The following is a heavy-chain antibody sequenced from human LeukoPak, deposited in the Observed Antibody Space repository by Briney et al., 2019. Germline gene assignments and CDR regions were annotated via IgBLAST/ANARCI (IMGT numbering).Heavy chain of an antibody. CDR3: ATNSGWLNRFDY. D-gene: IGHD6-19*01. CDR1: GYTLTELS. CDR2: FDPEDGET. J-gene: IGHJ4*02. Sequence: ASVKVSCKVSGYTLTELSMHWVRQAPGKGLEWMGGFDPEDGETIYAQKFQGRVTMTEDTSTDTAYMELSSLRSEDTAVYYCATNSGWLNRFDYWGQGTLVTVSS. V-gene: IGHV1-24*01.